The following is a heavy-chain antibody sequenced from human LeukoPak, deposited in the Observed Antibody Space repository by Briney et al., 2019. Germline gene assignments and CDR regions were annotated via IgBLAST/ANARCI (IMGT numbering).Heavy chain of an antibody. Sequence: SETLSLTCSVSGDSISGISYYWGWIRQPPGKGLEWIGKIYYSGSSYNNPPLESRVVISLDTSRNQFSLKLTSVTATDTAVYYCAPQGAVGATGFDFWGQGILVTVSS. CDR1: GDSISGISYY. V-gene: IGHV4-39*01. J-gene: IGHJ4*02. CDR2: IYYSGSS. D-gene: IGHD1-26*01. CDR3: APQGAVGATGFDF.